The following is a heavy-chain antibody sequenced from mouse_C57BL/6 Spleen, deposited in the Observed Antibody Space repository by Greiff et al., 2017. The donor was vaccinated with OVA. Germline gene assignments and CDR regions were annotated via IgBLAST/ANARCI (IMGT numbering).Heavy chain of an antibody. CDR2: IHPNSGST. Sequence: VQLQQPGAELVKPGASVKLSCKASGYTFTSYWMHWVKQRPGQGLEWIGMIHPNSGSTNYNEKFKSKATLTVDKSSSTAYMQLSSLTSEDSAVYYCARRETGPYAMDYWGQGTSVTVSS. J-gene: IGHJ4*01. CDR1: GYTFTSYW. D-gene: IGHD4-1*01. CDR3: ARRETGPYAMDY. V-gene: IGHV1-64*01.